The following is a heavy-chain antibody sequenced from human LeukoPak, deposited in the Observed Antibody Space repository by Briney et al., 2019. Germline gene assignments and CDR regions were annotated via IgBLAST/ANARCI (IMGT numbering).Heavy chain of an antibody. CDR1: GYTFSGYY. V-gene: IGHV1-2*06. Sequence: ASVKVSCKASGYTFSGYYMHWVRQAPGQGLEWMGRINPNSGGTNYAQKFQGRVTITRDTSISTAYMELSRLRSDDTAVYYCARGFRKGYSGYDLYFFDYWGQGTLVTVSS. D-gene: IGHD5-12*01. J-gene: IGHJ4*02. CDR2: INPNSGGT. CDR3: ARGFRKGYSGYDLYFFDY.